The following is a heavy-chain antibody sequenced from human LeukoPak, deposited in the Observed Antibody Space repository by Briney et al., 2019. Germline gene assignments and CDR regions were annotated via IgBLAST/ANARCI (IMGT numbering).Heavy chain of an antibody. CDR1: GFTFSSYG. CDR3: ASEDIGALYYYHYMDV. D-gene: IGHD2-15*01. Sequence: PGGSLRLSCAASGFTFSSYGMHWVRQAPRKGLEWGDVIWYVGSNKFYADFVTGRITISRDNYKHTLYLQMNSLRAEDTAVYYCASEDIGALYYYHYMDVWGKGTTVTASS. CDR2: IWYVGSNK. V-gene: IGHV3-33*01. J-gene: IGHJ6*03.